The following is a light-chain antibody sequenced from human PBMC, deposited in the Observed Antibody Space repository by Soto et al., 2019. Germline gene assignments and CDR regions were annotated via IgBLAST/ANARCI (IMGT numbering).Light chain of an antibody. CDR3: SSYTSSSTL. V-gene: IGLV2-14*01. CDR2: EVS. CDR1: SSDVGSYNY. Sequence: QSARTQPASVSGSPGQSITISCAGTSSDVGSYNYVSWYQQHPGKAPKLMIYEVSNRPSGVSSRFSGSKSGNTASLTISGLQAEDEADYYCSSYTSSSTLFGTGTKV. J-gene: IGLJ1*01.